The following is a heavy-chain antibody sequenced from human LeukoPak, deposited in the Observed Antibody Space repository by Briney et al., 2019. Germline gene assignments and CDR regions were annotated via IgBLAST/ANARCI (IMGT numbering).Heavy chain of an antibody. CDR2: IYTSGST. CDR1: GGSISSYY. J-gene: IGHJ5*02. CDR3: ARERQYCSSTSCYHRGFDP. V-gene: IGHV4-4*07. D-gene: IGHD2-2*01. Sequence: PSETLSLTCTVSGGSISSYYWSWIRQPAGKGLEWIGRIYTSGSTNYNPSLKSRVTMSVDTSKNQFSLKLSSVTAADTAVYYCARERQYCSSTSCYHRGFDPWGQGTLVTVSS.